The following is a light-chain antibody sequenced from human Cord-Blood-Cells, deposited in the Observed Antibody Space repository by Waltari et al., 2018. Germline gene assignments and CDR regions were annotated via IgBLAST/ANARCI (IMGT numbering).Light chain of an antibody. V-gene: IGLV3-21*04. CDR2: YDS. J-gene: IGLJ2*01. CDR1: NIGSKS. Sequence: SYVLTQPPSVSVAPGKTARTTCGGNNIGSKSVARYQQKPDQAPVLVIYYDSDRPSGIPERFSGSNSGNTATLTISRVEAGDEADYYCQVWDSSSDHPVFGGGTKLTVL. CDR3: QVWDSSSDHPV.